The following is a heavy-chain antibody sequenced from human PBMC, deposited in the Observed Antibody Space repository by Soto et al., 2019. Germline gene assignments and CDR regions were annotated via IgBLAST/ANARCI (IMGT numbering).Heavy chain of an antibody. Sequence: PGGSLRLSCAASGFTFSNHHIDWVRQAPGKGLEWVGRAGNKASSYTTQYAASVKGGFTISRDDSKNSLYLQMNSLKIEDTAVYYCARVVGATLFWWFDPWGQGTLVTVSS. CDR1: GFTFSNHH. CDR2: AGNKASSYTT. CDR3: ARVVGATLFWWFDP. J-gene: IGHJ5*02. D-gene: IGHD1-26*01. V-gene: IGHV3-72*01.